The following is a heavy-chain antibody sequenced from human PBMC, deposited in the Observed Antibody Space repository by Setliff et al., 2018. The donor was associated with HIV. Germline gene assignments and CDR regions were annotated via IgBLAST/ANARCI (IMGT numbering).Heavy chain of an antibody. V-gene: IGHV3-30*02. J-gene: IGHJ4*02. D-gene: IGHD6-19*01. CDR1: GFTFRNYG. CDR3: ARDPGSSSFDY. CDR2: IRLDGSDK. Sequence: GPLRLSCAASGFTFRNYGMHWVRQAPGKGLEWVAFIRLDGSDKFYADSVKGRFTISRDNSKNTLFLQMNSLRAEDTAAYYCARDPGSSSFDYWGQGTPVTVSS.